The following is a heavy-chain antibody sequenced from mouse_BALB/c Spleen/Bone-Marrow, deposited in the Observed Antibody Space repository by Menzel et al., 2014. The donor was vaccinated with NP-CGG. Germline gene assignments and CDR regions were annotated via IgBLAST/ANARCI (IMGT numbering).Heavy chain of an antibody. J-gene: IGHJ1*01. V-gene: IGHV14-3*02. CDR3: VSDKDGGYFDF. D-gene: IGHD1-2*01. CDR2: IDPANGNT. Sequence: VQLQQSGAELVKPGASVKLSCTASGFNIQDTYMHWVKQRPEQGLEWIGRIDPANGNTKYDPKFQGKATITADTSSNTAYLQLSSLTSEDNAVYYCVSDKDGGYFDFGGAGTTVTVSS. CDR1: GFNIQDTY.